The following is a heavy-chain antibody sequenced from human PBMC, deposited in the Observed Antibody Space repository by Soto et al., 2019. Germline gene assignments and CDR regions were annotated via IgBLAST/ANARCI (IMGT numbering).Heavy chain of an antibody. V-gene: IGHV3-33*01. J-gene: IGHJ6*02. CDR3: ARGPVVGATWYYGMDV. CDR2: IWYDGSNK. D-gene: IGHD1-26*01. CDR1: GFSFSSYG. Sequence: GGSLRLSCAASGFSFSSYGMHWVRQAPGKGLEWVAVIWYDGSNKYYADSVKGRFTISRDNSKNTLYLQMNSLRAEDTAVFYCARGPVVGATWYYGMDVWGQGTTVTVSS.